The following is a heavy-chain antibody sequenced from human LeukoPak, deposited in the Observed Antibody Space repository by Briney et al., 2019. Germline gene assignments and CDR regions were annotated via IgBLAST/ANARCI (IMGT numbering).Heavy chain of an antibody. V-gene: IGHV4-59*01. D-gene: IGHD5-18*01. Sequence: SETLSLTCTVSGGSISSYYWSWIRQPPGKGLEWIGYIYYSGSTNYNPSLKSRVTISVDTSKNQFSLKLSSVTAADTAVYYCARDLEGGYRYGFHYWGQGTLVTVST. CDR2: IYYSGST. J-gene: IGHJ4*02. CDR3: ARDLEGGYRYGFHY. CDR1: GGSISSYY.